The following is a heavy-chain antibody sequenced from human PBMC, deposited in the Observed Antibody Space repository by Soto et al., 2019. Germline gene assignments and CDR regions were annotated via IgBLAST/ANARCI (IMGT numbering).Heavy chain of an antibody. J-gene: IGHJ4*02. CDR3: ARVAGVAYCGGDCYHFDY. CDR2: ISYRVDT. Sequence: SETLSLTCTVSGDSFSSDDHYWRWIRQPPGKGLEWIGYISYRVDTYYSPSLKSRVTMSIDTSKNQFSLNVSSVTAADTAVYYCARVAGVAYCGGDCYHFDYWGQGTLVTVSS. CDR1: GDSFSSDDHY. D-gene: IGHD2-21*02. V-gene: IGHV4-30-4*01.